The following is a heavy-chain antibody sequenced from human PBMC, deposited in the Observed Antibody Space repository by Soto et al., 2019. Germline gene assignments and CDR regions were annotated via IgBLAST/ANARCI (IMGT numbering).Heavy chain of an antibody. V-gene: IGHV1-46*03. D-gene: IGHD5-12*01. J-gene: IGHJ4*02. CDR3: AREGQWLRPFDY. Sequence: GVSLKVCSKASGDTFTSNYLHSLRHAPGQGLEWMGIINPSGGSTSYAQKFQGRVTMTRDTSTSTVHMELSSLRSEDTAVYYCAREGQWLRPFDYWGQGTLVTVSS. CDR1: GDTFTSNY. CDR2: INPSGGST.